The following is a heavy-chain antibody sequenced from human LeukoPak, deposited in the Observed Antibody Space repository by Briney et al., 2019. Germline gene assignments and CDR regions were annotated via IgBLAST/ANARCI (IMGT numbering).Heavy chain of an antibody. V-gene: IGHV4-31*11. J-gene: IGHJ4*02. D-gene: IGHD6-13*01. CDR1: GDSISSGGNF. CDR3: ARADSSSWYWRLDY. Sequence: SQTLSLTCAVSGDSISSGGNFWTWIRQHPGKGLEWVGYISYSGSTSYYNPSLKSRLTISVDTSKNHFSLKLNSVTAADTAVYYCARADSSSWYWRLDYWGQGTLVTVSS. CDR2: ISYSGSTS.